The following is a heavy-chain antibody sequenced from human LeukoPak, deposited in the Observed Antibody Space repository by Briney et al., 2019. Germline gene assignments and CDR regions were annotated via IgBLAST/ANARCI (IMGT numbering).Heavy chain of an antibody. V-gene: IGHV4-30-2*01. D-gene: IGHD2-2*01. J-gene: IGHJ4*02. CDR2: IYPRGST. Sequence: PSETLSLTCTVSGDSISRGSFSWTWIRQAPGKGLEWIGYIYPRGSTYYNPSLKSRVTISVDRSKNQFSLKLSSVTAADTAVYYCARDPYCSSTSCWNYFDYWGQGTLVTVSS. CDR1: GDSISRGSFS. CDR3: ARDPYCSSTSCWNYFDY.